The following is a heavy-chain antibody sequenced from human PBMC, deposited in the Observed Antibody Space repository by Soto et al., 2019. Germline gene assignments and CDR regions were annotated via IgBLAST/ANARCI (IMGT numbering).Heavy chain of an antibody. CDR2: IFHTGST. CDR3: ARDYIWNYGVFDP. J-gene: IGHJ5*01. Sequence: SSETLSLTCAVSGYSIRSGYNWGWIRQPPGKGLEWIGSIFHTGSTSYNPSLNSRVTISVDTSKSQFSLNLSSVTAADTAIYYCARDYIWNYGVFDPWGQGILVTVSS. CDR1: GYSIRSGYN. D-gene: IGHD1-7*01. V-gene: IGHV4-38-2*02.